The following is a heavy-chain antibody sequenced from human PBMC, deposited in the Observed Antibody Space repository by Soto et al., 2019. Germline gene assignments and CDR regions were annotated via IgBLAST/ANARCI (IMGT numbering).Heavy chain of an antibody. Sequence: SETLSLTCSVSGDSIISSYWSWIRQPPGKGLEWIGYIYPSGGTSYNPSLMSRVTISADTSKNQSSLELTSVTAADTAVYYCARAHDFWGGRQQPIDSWGQGTLVTVSS. J-gene: IGHJ4*02. V-gene: IGHV4-59*12. D-gene: IGHD3-3*01. CDR2: IYPSGGT. CDR1: GDSIISSY. CDR3: ARAHDFWGGRQQPIDS.